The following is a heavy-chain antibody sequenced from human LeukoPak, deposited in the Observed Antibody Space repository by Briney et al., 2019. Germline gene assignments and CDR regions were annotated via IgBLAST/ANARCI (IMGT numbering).Heavy chain of an antibody. V-gene: IGHV3-23*01. J-gene: IGHJ4*02. CDR1: GFTFSSYA. CDR3: VKGRSGTLYYLDY. CDR2: ISGSGSST. D-gene: IGHD3-10*01. Sequence: PGGSLRLSCAASGFTFSSYAMSWVRQAPGKGLEWVSTISGSGSSTYYADSVKGRFTISRDNSKNTLYLQMNSLRAEDTAVYYCVKGRSGTLYYLDYWGQGTLVTVSS.